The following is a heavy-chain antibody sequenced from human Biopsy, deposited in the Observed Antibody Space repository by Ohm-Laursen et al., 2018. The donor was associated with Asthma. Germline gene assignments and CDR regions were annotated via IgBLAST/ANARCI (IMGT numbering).Heavy chain of an antibody. CDR3: ASYEVVTAILPMDV. CDR1: GFTFSTYG. V-gene: IGHV3-30*03. D-gene: IGHD2-21*02. CDR2: ISFDGSNK. Sequence: SLRLSCAASGFTFSTYGMHWVRQAPGKGLEWVAVISFDGSNKYYGDSVKGRFTIARDNSKNTVYLQMNSLRAEDTAVYYCASYEVVTAILPMDVWGQGTTVTVSS. J-gene: IGHJ6*02.